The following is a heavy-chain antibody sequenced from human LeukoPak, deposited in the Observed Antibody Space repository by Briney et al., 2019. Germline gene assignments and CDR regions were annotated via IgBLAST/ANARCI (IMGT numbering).Heavy chain of an antibody. CDR1: GGTFSSYA. CDR2: IIPIFGTA. Sequence: ASVKVSCKASGGTFSSYAISWVRQAPGQGLEWMGGIIPIFGTANYAQKFQGRVTITTDESTSTAYMELSSLRSEDTAVYYCARTSRGGHPYYYMTSGAKGPRSPSP. D-gene: IGHD3-16*01. J-gene: IGHJ6*03. V-gene: IGHV1-69*05. CDR3: ARTSRGGHPYYYMTS.